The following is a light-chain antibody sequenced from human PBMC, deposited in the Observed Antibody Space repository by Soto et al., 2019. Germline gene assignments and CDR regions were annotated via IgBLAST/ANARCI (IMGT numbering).Light chain of an antibody. J-gene: IGKJ1*01. Sequence: EIVLTHSPGTLSLSPCERAALSFRASQSVNSRLAWYQHKPGQAPRLLISGASSRATGIPDRFTASGSGTEFTLTISSLQSEDFAVYYCQQYNTWPRTFGQGTKVDTK. CDR1: QSVNSR. V-gene: IGKV3D-15*01. CDR2: GAS. CDR3: QQYNTWPRT.